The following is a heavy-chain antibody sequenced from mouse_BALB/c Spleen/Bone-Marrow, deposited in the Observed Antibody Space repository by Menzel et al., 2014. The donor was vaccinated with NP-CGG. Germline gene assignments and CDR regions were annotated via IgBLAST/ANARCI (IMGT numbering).Heavy chain of an antibody. J-gene: IGHJ4*01. CDR1: GFNIKDTY. V-gene: IGHV14-3*02. D-gene: IGHD2-4*01. CDR2: IDPANGNT. Sequence: EVKLMDSGAELVKPGASVKLSCTASGFNIKDTYMHWVKQRPEQGLEWIGRIDPANGNTKYDPKFQGKAAITADTSSNTAYLQLSSLTSEDTAVYYCARERDYDYAYAMDYWGQGTSVTVSS. CDR3: ARERDYDYAYAMDY.